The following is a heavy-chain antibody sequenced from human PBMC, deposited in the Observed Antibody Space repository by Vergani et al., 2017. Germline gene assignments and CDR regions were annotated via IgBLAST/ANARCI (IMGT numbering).Heavy chain of an antibody. V-gene: IGHV4-34*01. J-gene: IGHJ6*03. CDR1: GGSFSGYY. CDR2: INHSGST. Sequence: QVQLQQWGAGLLKPSETLSLTCAVYGGSFSGYYWSWIRQPPGKGLEWIGEINHSGSTNYNPSLKSRVTISVDTSKNQFSLKLSSVTAADTAVYYCARGRPYCSSTSCPERSYYYYMDVWGKGTTVTASS. CDR3: ARGRPYCSSTSCPERSYYYYMDV. D-gene: IGHD2-2*01.